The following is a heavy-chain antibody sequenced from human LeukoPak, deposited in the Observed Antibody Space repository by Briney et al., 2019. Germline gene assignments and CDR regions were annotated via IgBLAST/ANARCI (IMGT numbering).Heavy chain of an antibody. CDR2: IIPIFGIA. V-gene: IGHV1-69*04. J-gene: IGHJ5*02. D-gene: IGHD4-17*01. Sequence: SVKVSCKASGGTFSSYAISWVRQAPGQGLEWMGRIIPIFGIANYAQKSQGRVTITADKSTSTAYMELSSLRSEDTAVYYCAPDSAYGDYGGVWFDPWGQGTLVTVSS. CDR3: APDSAYGDYGGVWFDP. CDR1: GGTFSSYA.